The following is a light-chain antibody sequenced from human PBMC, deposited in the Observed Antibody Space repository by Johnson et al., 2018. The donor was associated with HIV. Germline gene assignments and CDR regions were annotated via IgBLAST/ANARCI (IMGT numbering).Light chain of an antibody. CDR1: SSNIGNNY. CDR3: GTWDSSLIAGGV. Sequence: QSVLTQPPSVSAAPGQKVTISCYGSSSNIGNNYVYWYQQLPGTAPKLLIYDNNKRPSGIPDRFSGSKSGTSATLAITGLQTGDEADYYCGTWDSSLIAGGVFGTGTKVTVL. J-gene: IGLJ1*01. CDR2: DNN. V-gene: IGLV1-51*01.